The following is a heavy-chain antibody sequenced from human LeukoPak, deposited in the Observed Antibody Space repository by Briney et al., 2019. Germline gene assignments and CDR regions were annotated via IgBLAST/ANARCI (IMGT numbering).Heavy chain of an antibody. CDR1: GFTFSTYW. CDR3: ARAPSEIGGYYPEYFRH. J-gene: IGHJ1*01. D-gene: IGHD3-22*01. CDR2: IKSDGGT. Sequence: PGGSLRLSCAASGFTFSTYWMHWVPQAPGKGLVWVSRIKSDGGTNYADSVKGRFTISRDNAKKTLSLQMNSLRPEDTGVYYCARAPSEIGGYYPEYFRHWGQGTLVTVSS. V-gene: IGHV3-74*01.